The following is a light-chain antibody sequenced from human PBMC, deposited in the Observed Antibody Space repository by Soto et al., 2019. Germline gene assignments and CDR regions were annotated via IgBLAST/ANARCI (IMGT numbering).Light chain of an antibody. CDR3: GAWDDSLTGSWV. CDR1: SSNIGHNS. Sequence: QSVLTQPPSASGTPGQRVTISCSGSSSNIGHNSVNWYQQLPGTAPKLLIYSNSHRPSGVHDRFSGSKSGTSASLAISGLHSEDEADYYCGAWDDSLTGSWVFGGGTKVTVL. CDR2: SNS. V-gene: IGLV1-44*01. J-gene: IGLJ3*02.